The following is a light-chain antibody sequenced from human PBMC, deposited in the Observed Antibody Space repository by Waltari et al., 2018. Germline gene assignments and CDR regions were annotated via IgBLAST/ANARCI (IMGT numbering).Light chain of an antibody. V-gene: IGLV3-21*01. J-gene: IGLJ1*01. CDR2: SDS. Sequence: SYVLTQPPSVSVAPGESARITCGGNNIGPKSVHWYQQKPGQAPVLVIYSDSDRPSGIPERFSGANSGNTATLTISRVEAGDEADYYCQVWEISRDHYVFGSGTEVTVL. CDR3: QVWEISRDHYV. CDR1: NIGPKS.